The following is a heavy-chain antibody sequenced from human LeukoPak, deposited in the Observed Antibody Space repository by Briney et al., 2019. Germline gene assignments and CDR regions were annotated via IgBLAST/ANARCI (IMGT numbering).Heavy chain of an antibody. V-gene: IGHV3-30*04. D-gene: IGHD2-2*01. CDR3: AKVLRYCSSTSCYSYYYGMDV. CDR2: ISYDGSNQ. Sequence: PGGSLRLSCAASGFTFSSYAMHWVRQAPGKGLEWVALISYDGSNQYYADSVKGRFTISRDNSKNTLYLQMNSLRAEDTAVYYCAKVLRYCSSTSCYSYYYGMDVWGQGTTVTVSS. J-gene: IGHJ6*02. CDR1: GFTFSSYA.